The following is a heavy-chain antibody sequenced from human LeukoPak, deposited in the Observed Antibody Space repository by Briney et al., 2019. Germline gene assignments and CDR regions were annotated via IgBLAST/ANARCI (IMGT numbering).Heavy chain of an antibody. CDR1: GFTVSSNY. CDR2: IYSGGST. J-gene: IGHJ4*02. V-gene: IGHV3-53*01. Sequence: GGSLRLSCAASGFTVSSNYMSWVRQAPGKGLEWVSVIYSGGSTYYADSVKGRFTISRDNSKNTLYLQMNSLRAEDTAVYYCTTASGYDSGFDYWGQGTLVTVSS. CDR3: TTASGYDSGFDY. D-gene: IGHD5-12*01.